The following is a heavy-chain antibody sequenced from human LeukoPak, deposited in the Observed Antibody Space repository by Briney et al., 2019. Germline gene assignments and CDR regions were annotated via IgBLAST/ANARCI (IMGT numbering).Heavy chain of an antibody. Sequence: GGSLRLSCAASGFTFSNYWMHWVRQGPGKGLVWVSRINSAGSITNYADSVKGRFTISRDNDKNTVYLQMNSLRAEDTAVYYCARVSGGNYYYFDSWGQGTLVIVSS. V-gene: IGHV3-74*01. CDR3: ARVSGGNYYYFDS. D-gene: IGHD1-26*01. CDR2: INSAGSIT. J-gene: IGHJ4*02. CDR1: GFTFSNYW.